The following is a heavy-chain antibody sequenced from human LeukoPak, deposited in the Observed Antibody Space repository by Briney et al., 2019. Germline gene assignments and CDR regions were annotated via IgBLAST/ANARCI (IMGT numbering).Heavy chain of an antibody. J-gene: IGHJ5*02. V-gene: IGHV3-30*18. CDR2: ISLDGSDE. CDR1: GFTFNDYG. D-gene: IGHD3-22*01. Sequence: SGGSLRLSCAGSGFTFNDYGMHWVRQAPGKGLEWVAVISLDGSDEFYADSVKGRFTIFRDNFKNTLYLQLNSLRAEDTAIYYCVKADDGYYRWGQGTLVTVSS. CDR3: VKADDGYYR.